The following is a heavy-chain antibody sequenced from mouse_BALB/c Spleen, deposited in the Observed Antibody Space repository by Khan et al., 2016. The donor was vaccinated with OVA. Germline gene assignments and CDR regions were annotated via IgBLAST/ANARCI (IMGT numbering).Heavy chain of an antibody. Sequence: EVQLQESGPGLVKPSQSLSLTCTVTGYSITSDYAWNWIRQFPGNKLEWMGFISYSGNTKYNPSLKSRSSITRDTSKNQFFLQLNSVTTEDKATDYCARVYGGDFDYWGQGTSLTVSS. D-gene: IGHD1-1*01. V-gene: IGHV3-2*02. CDR1: GYSITSDYA. CDR3: ARVYGGDFDY. J-gene: IGHJ2*02. CDR2: ISYSGNT.